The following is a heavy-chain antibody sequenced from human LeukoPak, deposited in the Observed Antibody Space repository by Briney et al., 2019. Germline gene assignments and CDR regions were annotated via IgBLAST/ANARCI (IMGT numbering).Heavy chain of an antibody. CDR2: ISSDSTDI. D-gene: IGHD5-18*01. CDR3: AREVHTGEFCDQ. J-gene: IGHJ5*02. CDR1: GFTFSDYG. V-gene: IGHV3-21*01. Sequence: GGSLRLSCAASGFTFSDYGINWVRQAPGKGLEWVSSISSDSTDIYYADPVKGRFTISRDNAKRSLYLQMDSLRVEDTAVYYCAREVHTGEFCDQWGQGILVTVSS.